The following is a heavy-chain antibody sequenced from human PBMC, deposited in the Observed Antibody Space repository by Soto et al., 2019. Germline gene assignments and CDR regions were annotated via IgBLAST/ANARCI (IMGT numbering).Heavy chain of an antibody. CDR2: IYPSVSS. V-gene: IGHV4-38-2*02. CDR1: GFAISRGYY. Sequence: TLSLTCSVSGFAISRGYYWSWVRQPPGKGLEWIGSIYPSVSSYHNPSLATRLGLSIDASKNQFTLNLTSVTAADTALYFCAREKVGTTFFDTWGQGIQVTVSS. D-gene: IGHD2-21*02. CDR3: AREKVGTTFFDT. J-gene: IGHJ4*02.